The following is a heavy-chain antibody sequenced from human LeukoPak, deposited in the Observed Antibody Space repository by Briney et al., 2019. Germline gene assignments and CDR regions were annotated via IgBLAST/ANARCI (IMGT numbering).Heavy chain of an antibody. CDR3: AAAPRTRRRDGYNN. J-gene: IGHJ4*02. CDR1: GFTFTSSA. V-gene: IGHV1-58*01. CDR2: IVVGSGNT. D-gene: IGHD5-24*01. Sequence: SVKVSCKASGFTFTSSAVQWVRQARGQRLEWIGWIVVGSGNTNYAQKFQERVTITRDMSTSTAYMELSSLRSEDTAVYYCAAAPRTRRRDGYNNWGQGTLVTVSS.